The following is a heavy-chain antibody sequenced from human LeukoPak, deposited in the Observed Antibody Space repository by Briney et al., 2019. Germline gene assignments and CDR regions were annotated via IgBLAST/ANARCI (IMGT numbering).Heavy chain of an antibody. V-gene: IGHV3-48*01. J-gene: IGHJ3*02. CDR1: GFTFSSYS. D-gene: IGHD3-3*01. Sequence: GGSLRLSCAASGFTFSSYSMNRVRQAPGKGLEWVSYITSSSSTIYYADSVKGRFTISRDNAKNSLYLQMNSLRAEDTAVYYCARDKVDYDFWSGYYKPSADAFDIWGQGTMVTVSS. CDR2: ITSSSSTI. CDR3: ARDKVDYDFWSGYYKPSADAFDI.